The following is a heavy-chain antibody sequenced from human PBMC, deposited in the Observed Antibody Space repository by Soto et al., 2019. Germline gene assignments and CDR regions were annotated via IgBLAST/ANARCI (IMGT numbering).Heavy chain of an antibody. CDR1: GGSISSYY. V-gene: IGHV4-59*01. J-gene: IGHJ3*02. Sequence: SETLSLTCTVSGGSISSYYWSWIRQPPGKGLEWIGYIYYSGSTNYNPALKSRVTISVDTSKNQFSLKLSSVTAADTAVYYCAREGYYYDSSGPSRDAFDIWGQGTMVTVSS. D-gene: IGHD3-22*01. CDR3: AREGYYYDSSGPSRDAFDI. CDR2: IYYSGST.